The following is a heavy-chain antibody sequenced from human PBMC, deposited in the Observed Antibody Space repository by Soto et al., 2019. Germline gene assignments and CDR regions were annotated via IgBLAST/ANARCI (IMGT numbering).Heavy chain of an antibody. D-gene: IGHD3-10*01. Sequence: SETLSLTCAVYGGSFSGYYWSWIRQPPGKGLEWIGEINHSGSTNYNTAHKSRVTITVETSKTQFALKLSTVHAADTAVYYCARRPYYNAPQFDFWGQGTLVTVSS. CDR2: INHSGST. V-gene: IGHV4-34*01. CDR1: GGSFSGYY. J-gene: IGHJ4*02. CDR3: ARRPYYNAPQFDF.